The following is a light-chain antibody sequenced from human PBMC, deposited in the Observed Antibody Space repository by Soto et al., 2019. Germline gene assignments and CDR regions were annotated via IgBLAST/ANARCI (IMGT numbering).Light chain of an antibody. J-gene: IGKJ2*01. Sequence: EVGLTQSPGTLSLSPGERATLSCRASQSVSSSYLAWYQQKPGQAPRLLIYGASSRATGIPDRFSGSGSGTDFTLTISRLEPEDFAVYYCQQYGSPYTFGQGTKVDI. CDR3: QQYGSPYT. CDR2: GAS. V-gene: IGKV3-20*01. CDR1: QSVSSSY.